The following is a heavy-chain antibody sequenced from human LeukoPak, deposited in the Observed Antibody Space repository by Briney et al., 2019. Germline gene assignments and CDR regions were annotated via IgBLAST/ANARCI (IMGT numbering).Heavy chain of an antibody. CDR2: IGAYNGNT. Sequence: ASVKVSCKASGYTFTSYGISWVRQAPGQGLEWMGWIGAYNGNTNYAQKLQGRVTMTTDTSTSTAYMELRSLRSDDTAVYYCARDPLTYYDFWSGYSFVDYWGQGTLVTVSS. D-gene: IGHD3-3*01. J-gene: IGHJ4*02. CDR3: ARDPLTYYDFWSGYSFVDY. CDR1: GYTFTSYG. V-gene: IGHV1-18*01.